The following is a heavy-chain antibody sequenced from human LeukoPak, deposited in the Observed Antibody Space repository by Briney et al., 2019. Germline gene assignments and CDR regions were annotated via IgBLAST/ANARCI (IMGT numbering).Heavy chain of an antibody. V-gene: IGHV3-21*04. CDR1: GLTFSSYS. CDR3: ARGDAHYYYYMYV. Sequence: GGSLRLSCAASGLTFSSYSMNWVRQAPGKGLEWVSSISSSSNYIYYADSVKGRFTISRDNSKNTLYLQMNSLRAEDTAVYYCARGDAHYYYYMYVWGKGTTVTVSS. CDR2: ISSSSNYI. J-gene: IGHJ6*03.